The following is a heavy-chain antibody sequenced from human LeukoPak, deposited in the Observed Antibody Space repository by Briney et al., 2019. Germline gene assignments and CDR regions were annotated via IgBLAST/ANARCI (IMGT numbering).Heavy chain of an antibody. Sequence: ASVKVSCKASGYTFTGYYMLWVRQAPGQGLEWMGGIIPIFGTANYAQKFQGRVTITADESTSTAYMELSSLRSEDTAVYYCARTAGDLMSDWFDPWGQGTLVTVSS. CDR1: GYTFTGYY. D-gene: IGHD7-27*01. J-gene: IGHJ5*02. CDR3: ARTAGDLMSDWFDP. V-gene: IGHV1-69*13. CDR2: IIPIFGTA.